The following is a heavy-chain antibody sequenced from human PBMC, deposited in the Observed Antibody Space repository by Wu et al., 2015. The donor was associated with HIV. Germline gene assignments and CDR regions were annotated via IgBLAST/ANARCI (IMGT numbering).Heavy chain of an antibody. CDR1: GYTFTGYY. D-gene: IGHD1-1*01. J-gene: IGHJ6*02. CDR3: ARDPGATGTTPNYYGMDV. V-gene: IGHV1-2*02. CDR2: INPNSGGT. Sequence: QVQLVQSGAEVKKPGASVKVSCKASGYTFTGYYMHWVRQAPGQGLEWMGWINPNSGGTNYAQKFQGRVTMTRDTSISTAYMELSRLRSDDTAVYYCARDPGATGTTPNYYGMDVWGQGTTGHRLL.